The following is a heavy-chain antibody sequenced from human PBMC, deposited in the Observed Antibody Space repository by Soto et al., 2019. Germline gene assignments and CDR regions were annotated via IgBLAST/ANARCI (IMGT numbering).Heavy chain of an antibody. CDR1: GFTFSTYA. CDR3: AKGRAPSGWYPTYYYCMDV. J-gene: IGHJ6*02. CDR2: VSGSGGNT. Sequence: VQLLESGGGLLQPGGSLRLSCAASGFTFSTYAMTWVRQAPGKGPEWVSSVSGSGGNTLYADSVKGRFTISRDNSKNTLYLQMNSLRAGDTAVYYCAKGRAPSGWYPTYYYCMDVWGQGTTVIVTS. D-gene: IGHD6-19*01. V-gene: IGHV3-23*01.